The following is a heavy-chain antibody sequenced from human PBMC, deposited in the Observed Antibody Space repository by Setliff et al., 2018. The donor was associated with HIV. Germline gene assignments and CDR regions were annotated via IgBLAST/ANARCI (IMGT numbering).Heavy chain of an antibody. V-gene: IGHV1-18*01. J-gene: IGHJ4*02. CDR2: ISAYNGNT. Sequence: GASVKVSCKASGYTFTNYALNWVRQAPGQGLEWMGWISAYNGNTNYAQKLQGRVTMTTDTSTSTAYMELSSLRSEDTAVYFCARDPVSDNSARPYYFDYWGQGTLVTVS. CDR1: GYTFTNYA. CDR3: ARDPVSDNSARPYYFDY. D-gene: IGHD2-21*01.